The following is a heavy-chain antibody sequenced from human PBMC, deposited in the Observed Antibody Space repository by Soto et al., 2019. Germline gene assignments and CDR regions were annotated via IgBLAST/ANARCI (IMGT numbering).Heavy chain of an antibody. CDR2: ISHLEST. D-gene: IGHD2-15*01. J-gene: IGHJ4*02. V-gene: IGHV4-30-2*01. CDR3: ARGGRYDTFDY. Sequence: TLSLTCTLSGASITYGGYSWSWIRQPPRKDLEWLGYISHLESTFYNPSFQSRLTLSIDRSKNQFSLKLASMTAADTAVYYCARGGRYDTFDYWGQGTLVTVSS. CDR1: GASITYGGYS.